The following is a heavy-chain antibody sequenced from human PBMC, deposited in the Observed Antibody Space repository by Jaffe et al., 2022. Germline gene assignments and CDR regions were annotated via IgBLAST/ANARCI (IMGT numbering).Heavy chain of an antibody. Sequence: QVQLVQSGSELKKPGASVKVSCKASGYTFTSYAMNWVRQAPGQGLEWMGWINTNTGNPTYAQGFTGRFVFSLDTSVSTAYLQISSLKAEDTAVYYCARGERITMVQGVMSRGGGLVGMMGFDYWGQGTLVTVSS. CDR2: INTNTGNP. CDR3: ARGERITMVQGVMSRGGGLVGMMGFDY. J-gene: IGHJ4*02. CDR1: GYTFTSYA. D-gene: IGHD3-10*01. V-gene: IGHV7-4-1*02.